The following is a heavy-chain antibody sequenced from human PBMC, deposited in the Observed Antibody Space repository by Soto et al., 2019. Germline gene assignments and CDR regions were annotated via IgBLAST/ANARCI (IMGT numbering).Heavy chain of an antibody. V-gene: IGHV1-69*13. D-gene: IGHD3-22*01. CDR2: IIPIFGTA. CDR1: GGTFSSYA. Sequence: WASVKVSCKASGGTFSSYAISWVRQAPGQGLEWMGGIIPIFGTANYAQKFQGRVTITADESTSTAYMELSSLRSEDTAVYYCARDHNYYDSSGYYYSFDYWGQGTLVTVSS. CDR3: ARDHNYYDSSGYYYSFDY. J-gene: IGHJ4*02.